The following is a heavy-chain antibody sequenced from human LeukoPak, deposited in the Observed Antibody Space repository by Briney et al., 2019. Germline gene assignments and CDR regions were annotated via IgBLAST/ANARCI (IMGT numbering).Heavy chain of an antibody. D-gene: IGHD3-10*01. Sequence: PSETLSLTCAVYGGSFSGYYWSWIRQPPGKGLEWIGEINHSGSTNYNPSLKSRVTISVDTSKNQFSLKLSSVTAADTAVYYCARGTLSYYYYYYGMDVWGQGTTVTVSS. V-gene: IGHV4-34*01. CDR2: INHSGST. CDR3: ARGTLSYYYYYYGMDV. CDR1: GGSFSGYY. J-gene: IGHJ6*02.